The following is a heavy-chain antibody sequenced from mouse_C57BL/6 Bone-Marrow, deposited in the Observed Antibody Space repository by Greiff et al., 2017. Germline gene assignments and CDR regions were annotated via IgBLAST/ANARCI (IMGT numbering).Heavy chain of an antibody. CDR1: GYTLTSYW. D-gene: IGHD1-1*01. V-gene: IGHV1-69*01. CDR3: ARYSVTTVGFAY. J-gene: IGHJ3*01. Sequence: QVQLQQPGAELVMPGASVKLSCKASGYTLTSYWMHWVKQRHGQGLEWIGEIDPSASYTNYNQKLQGKSTLPVDKSSSTAYMQLSSLTSEASAVYYCARYSVTTVGFAYWGQGTLVTVSA. CDR2: IDPSASYT.